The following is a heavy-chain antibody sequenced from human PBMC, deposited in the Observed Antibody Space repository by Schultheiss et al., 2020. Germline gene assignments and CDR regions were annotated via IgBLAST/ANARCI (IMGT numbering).Heavy chain of an antibody. CDR3: ARENLRITIFGVVIDY. J-gene: IGHJ4*02. D-gene: IGHD3-3*01. CDR1: GGSISSYY. CDR2: INHSGST. V-gene: IGHV4-59*12. Sequence: SQTLSLTCTVSGGSISSYYWSWIRQPPGKGLEWIGEINHSGSTNYNPSLKSRVTISVDTSKNQFSLKLSSVTAADTAVYYCARENLRITIFGVVIDYWGQGTLVTVSS.